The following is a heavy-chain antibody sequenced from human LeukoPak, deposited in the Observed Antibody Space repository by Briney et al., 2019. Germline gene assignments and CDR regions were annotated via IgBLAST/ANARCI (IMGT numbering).Heavy chain of an antibody. CDR3: ARTGGSGWPTPHYFDY. CDR2: ISAYNGNT. D-gene: IGHD6-19*01. V-gene: IGHV1-18*01. CDR1: GYTFTSYG. Sequence: GAPVKVSCKASGYTFTSYGISWVRQAPGQGLEWMGWISAYNGNTNYAQKLQGRVTMTTDTSTGTAYMELRSLRSDDTAVYYCARTGGSGWPTPHYFDYWGQGTLVTVSS. J-gene: IGHJ4*02.